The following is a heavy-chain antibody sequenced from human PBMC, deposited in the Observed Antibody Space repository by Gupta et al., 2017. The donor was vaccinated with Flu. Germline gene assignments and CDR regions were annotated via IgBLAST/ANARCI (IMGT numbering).Heavy chain of an antibody. V-gene: IGHV3-23*01. CDR3: AKMPSGDEYVGPNYCGP. CDR1: GFDSRFNFKKYA. Sequence: EVQLLQSGGGSVQPGGSLRLSCAASGFDSRFNFKKYAMTWVRQAAGKGLEWVSGLSGDGAKAYYAGSVRGRFIISRDNFRNTVYLQMDSLTAEDTAVYFCAKMPSGDEYVGPNYCGPWGQGTLVSVS. D-gene: IGHD5-12*01. CDR2: LSGDGAKA. J-gene: IGHJ5*02.